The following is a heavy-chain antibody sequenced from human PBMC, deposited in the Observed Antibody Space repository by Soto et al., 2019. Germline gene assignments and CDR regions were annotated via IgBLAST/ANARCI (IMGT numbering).Heavy chain of an antibody. CDR2: INHSGST. J-gene: IGHJ4*02. CDR1: GVSIFSHSYY. V-gene: IGHV4-39*01. Sequence: QLQLQESGPGLVRPSETLSLTSTVSGVSIFSHSYYWGWIRQAPGKGLEWIATINHSGSTYHNPSLKSRVTMSVDTSKNQFSLNLSSVTAADTAVYYCARRYAPRYSSGNNHFDLWGQGTLVTVSS. D-gene: IGHD2-15*01. CDR3: ARRYAPRYSSGNNHFDL.